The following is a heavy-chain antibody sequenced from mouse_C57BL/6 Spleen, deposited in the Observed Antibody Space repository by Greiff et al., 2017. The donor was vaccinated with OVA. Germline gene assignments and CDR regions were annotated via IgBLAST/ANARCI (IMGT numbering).Heavy chain of an antibody. CDR2: ISSGSSST. CDR3: ARASMNTAWCAY. J-gene: IGHJ3*01. Sequence: EVQRVESGGGLVKPGGSLKLSCAASGFTFSDYGMPWVRQAPEKGLEWVAYISSGSSSTNYAETVKGRFTLSRDNAKNTLYLQMTSLKSEDTAMDYCARASMNTAWCAYWGQGTMVTVSA. V-gene: IGHV5-17*01. CDR1: GFTFSDYG. D-gene: IGHD2-4*01.